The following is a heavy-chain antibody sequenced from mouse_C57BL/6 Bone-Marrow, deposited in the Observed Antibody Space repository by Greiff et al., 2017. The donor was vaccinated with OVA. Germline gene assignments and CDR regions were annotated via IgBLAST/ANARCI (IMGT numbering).Heavy chain of an antibody. V-gene: IGHV1-58*01. D-gene: IGHD2-1*01. J-gene: IGHJ1*03. CDR1: GYTFTSYG. CDR3: ARHYYGNYWYFDV. CDR2: IYIGNGYT. Sequence: EVQVVESGAELVRPGSSVKMSCKTSGYTFTSYGINWVKQRPGQGLEWIGYIYIGNGYTEYNEKFKGKATLTSDTSSSTAYMQLSSLTSEDSAIYFCARHYYGNYWYFDVWGTGTTVTVSS.